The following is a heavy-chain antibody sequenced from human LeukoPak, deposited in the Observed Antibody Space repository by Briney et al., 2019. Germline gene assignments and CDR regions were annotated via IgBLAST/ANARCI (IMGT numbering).Heavy chain of an antibody. D-gene: IGHD3-22*01. J-gene: IGHJ4*02. V-gene: IGHV1-46*01. CDR3: ARSTRITMIVVAENLDY. CDR1: GYTFTSYF. Sequence: ASVKVSCRASGYTFTSYFMHWVRQAPGQGLEWMGIINPSDGSTIYAQKFQGRVTMTRDTSTSTAYMELSSLRSEDTAVYYCARSTRITMIVVAENLDYWGQGTLVTVSS. CDR2: INPSDGST.